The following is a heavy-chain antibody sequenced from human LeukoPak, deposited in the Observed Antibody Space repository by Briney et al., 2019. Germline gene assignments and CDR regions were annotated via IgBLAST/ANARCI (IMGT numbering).Heavy chain of an antibody. Sequence: GGSLRLSCVASGFTFSSHSMNWVRQAPGKGLEWVSYISSSSSARYYADSVKGRFTISRDNAKNSLYLQMNSLRAEDTAVYYCARDYYDSSGYYYGYWGQGTLVTVSS. V-gene: IGHV3-48*04. CDR1: GFTFSSHS. CDR3: ARDYYDSSGYYYGY. CDR2: ISSSSSAR. J-gene: IGHJ4*02. D-gene: IGHD3-22*01.